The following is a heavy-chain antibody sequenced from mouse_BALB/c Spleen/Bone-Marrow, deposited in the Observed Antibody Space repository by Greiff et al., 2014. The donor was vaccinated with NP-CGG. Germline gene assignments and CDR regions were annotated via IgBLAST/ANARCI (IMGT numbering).Heavy chain of an antibody. CDR1: GFTFSSYA. CDR2: ISSGGST. Sequence: EVQLQESGGGLVKPGGSLKLSCAASGFTFSSYAMSWVRQTPEKRLEWVASISSGGSTYYPDSVKGRFTISRDNARNILYLQMSSLRSEDTAMYYCAREMVTGFAYWGQGTLVTASA. D-gene: IGHD2-2*01. J-gene: IGHJ3*01. V-gene: IGHV5-6-5*01. CDR3: AREMVTGFAY.